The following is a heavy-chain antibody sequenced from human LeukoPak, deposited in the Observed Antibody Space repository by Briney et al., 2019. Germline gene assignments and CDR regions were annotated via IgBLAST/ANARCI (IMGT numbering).Heavy chain of an antibody. CDR1: GGSFSGYY. J-gene: IGHJ4*02. CDR3: ASPNRITLDY. V-gene: IGHV4-34*01. CDR2: INHSGST. Sequence: SETLSLTCAVYGGSFSGYYWSWIRQPPGEGLEWIGEINHSGSTNYNPSLKSRVTISVDTSKNQFSLKLSSVTAEDTAVYYCASPNRITLDYWGQGTLVTVSS.